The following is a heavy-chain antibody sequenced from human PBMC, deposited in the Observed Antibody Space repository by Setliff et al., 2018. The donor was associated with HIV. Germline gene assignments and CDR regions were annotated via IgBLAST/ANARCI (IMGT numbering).Heavy chain of an antibody. CDR2: IYYNGNT. Sequence: SETLSLTCDVPGFSISSRYYWGWIRQPPGKGLEWIGSIYYNGNTYYNPSLKSRVTMSVDTSKNQFSLKLSSVTAADTAVYYCARDGFWSGYIDYWGQGTLVTVSS. J-gene: IGHJ4*02. CDR1: GFSISSRYY. V-gene: IGHV4-38-2*02. CDR3: ARDGFWSGYIDY. D-gene: IGHD3-3*01.